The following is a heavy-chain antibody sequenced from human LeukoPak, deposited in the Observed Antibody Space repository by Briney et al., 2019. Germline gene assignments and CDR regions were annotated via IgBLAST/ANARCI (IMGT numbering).Heavy chain of an antibody. Sequence: GASVKVSCKASGYTFTSYGISWVRQAPGQGLEWMGWISAYNGNTNYAQKLQGRVTMTTDTSTSTAYMELRSLRSDDTAVYYCARDPGYDSSGYHYYYYYMDVWGKGTTVTVSS. D-gene: IGHD3-22*01. CDR1: GYTFTSYG. CDR2: ISAYNGNT. V-gene: IGHV1-18*01. CDR3: ARDPGYDSSGYHYYYYYMDV. J-gene: IGHJ6*03.